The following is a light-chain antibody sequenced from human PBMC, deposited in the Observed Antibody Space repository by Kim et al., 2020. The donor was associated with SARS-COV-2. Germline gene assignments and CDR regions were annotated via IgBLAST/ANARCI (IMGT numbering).Light chain of an antibody. J-gene: IGLJ2*01. V-gene: IGLV3-1*01. CDR3: QAWDSSTVV. CDR2: QDS. CDR1: KLGDKY. Sequence: SYELTQPPSVSVSPGQTASITCSGDKLGDKYACWYQQKPGQYPVLVIYQDSKRPSGIPERFSGSNSGNTATLTISGTQARDEADYYCQAWDSSTVVFGG.